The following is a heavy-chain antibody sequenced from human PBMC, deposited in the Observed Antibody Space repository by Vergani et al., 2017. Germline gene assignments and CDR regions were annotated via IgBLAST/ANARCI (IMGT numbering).Heavy chain of an antibody. CDR1: GFTFSNYG. J-gene: IGHJ5*02. CDR3: SKDLVNWYRYNWFDP. V-gene: IGHV3-33*06. CDR2: IWYDGTNK. Sequence: QVQLVESGGGVVQPGRSLRLSCAASGFTFSNYGMHWVRQAPGKGLEWVAVIWYDGTNKYYADSVKGRLTISRDNSKDTLYLQMNSLRAEDTAVYYFSKDLVNWYRYNWFDPWGQGTLVTVSS. D-gene: IGHD6-13*01.